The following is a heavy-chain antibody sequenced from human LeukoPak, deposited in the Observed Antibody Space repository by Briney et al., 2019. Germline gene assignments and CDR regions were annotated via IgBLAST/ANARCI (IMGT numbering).Heavy chain of an antibody. CDR1: GYTFTSHY. V-gene: IGHV1-46*01. CDR3: ARVADTVATFDY. J-gene: IGHJ4*02. D-gene: IGHD5-12*01. CDR2: INPSGGST. Sequence: ASVKVSCKASGYTFTSHYMHWVRQAPGQGLEWMGIINPSGGSTIYAQKFQGRVTMTRDTSTRTVYMELSSLRSEDTAVYYCARVADTVATFDYWGQGTLVTVSS.